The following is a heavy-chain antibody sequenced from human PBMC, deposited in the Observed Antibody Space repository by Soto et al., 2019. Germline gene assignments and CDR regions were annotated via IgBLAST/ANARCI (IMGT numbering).Heavy chain of an antibody. J-gene: IGHJ5*02. D-gene: IGHD2-2*01. V-gene: IGHV1-8*01. CDR3: ARDIILEPAASNWFDP. CDR1: GYAFINHN. CDR2: MNPKSGNT. Sequence: QVQLEQSGAEVKKPGASVRVSCKASGYAFINHNINWVRQATGQGLEWMGWMNPKSGNTGYAQKFQGRVTMTRSTSISTAYMELTSLTSEDTAVYYCARDIILEPAASNWFDPWGQGTLVTVSS.